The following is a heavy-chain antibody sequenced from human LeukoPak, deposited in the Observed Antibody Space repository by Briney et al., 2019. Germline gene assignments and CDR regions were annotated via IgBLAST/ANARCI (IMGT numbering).Heavy chain of an antibody. CDR2: IIPIFGTA. CDR3: AKGHDYGDYVFLDY. V-gene: IGHV1-69*13. J-gene: IGHJ4*02. Sequence: ASVKVSCKASGGTFSSYAISWVRQAPGQGLEWMGGIIPIFGTANYAQKFQGRVTITADESTSTAYMELSSLRAEDTAVYYCAKGHDYGDYVFLDYWGQGTLVTVSS. CDR1: GGTFSSYA. D-gene: IGHD4-17*01.